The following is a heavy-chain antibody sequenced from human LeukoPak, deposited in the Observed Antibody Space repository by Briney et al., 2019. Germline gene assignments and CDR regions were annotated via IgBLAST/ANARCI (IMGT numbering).Heavy chain of an antibody. J-gene: IGHJ4*02. CDR3: ARDEAIWFEESVFDY. CDR1: GYTFTGYY. Sequence: ASLKVSCNASGYTFTGYYMHWVWQAPGQGHELMWRINPNSGGTNYSQKFQGRVTMTRDTSISTAYMVLSRLRSDDTAVYYCARDEAIWFEESVFDYWGQGTLVTVSS. D-gene: IGHD3-10*01. V-gene: IGHV1-2*02. CDR2: INPNSGGT.